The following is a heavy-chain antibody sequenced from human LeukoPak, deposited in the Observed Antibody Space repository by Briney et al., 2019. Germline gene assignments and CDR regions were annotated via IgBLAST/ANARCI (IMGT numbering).Heavy chain of an antibody. CDR3: ARRGVVPAAMGGGNWFDP. J-gene: IGHJ5*02. CDR2: INHSGST. CDR1: GGSFSGYY. D-gene: IGHD2-2*01. V-gene: IGHV4-34*01. Sequence: SSETPSLTCAVYGGSFSGYYWSWIRQPPGKGLEWIGEINHSGSTNYNPSLKSRVTISVDTSKNQFSLKLSSVTAADTAVYYCARRGVVPAAMGGGNWFDPWGQGTLVTVSS.